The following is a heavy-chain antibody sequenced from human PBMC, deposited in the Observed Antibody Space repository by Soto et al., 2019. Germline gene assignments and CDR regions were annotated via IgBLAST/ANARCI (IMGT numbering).Heavy chain of an antibody. D-gene: IGHD1-1*01. J-gene: IGHJ4*02. CDR1: GYTFTSYG. Sequence: QVQLVQSGAEVKKPGASVRVSCKASGYTFTSYGITWVRQAPGQGLEWMGWISDYNGNTNYAQRLQGRVTMTTDTSTTTAYMELRSLRSDDTAVYYCARGQKLFQDGRFDYWGQGTLVTVSS. V-gene: IGHV1-18*01. CDR3: ARGQKLFQDGRFDY. CDR2: ISDYNGNT.